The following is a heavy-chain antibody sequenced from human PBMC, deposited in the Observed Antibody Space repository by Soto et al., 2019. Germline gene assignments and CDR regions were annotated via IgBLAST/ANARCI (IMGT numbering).Heavy chain of an antibody. CDR2: FYDGNT. Sequence: ETLSLTCIVSGGSITRRSSYWAWIRQPPGKGLEWVGTFYDGNTYHNPSLRSRITIAVDTSKNQFSLKLNSVAAADTAFYYCATTRGLAVGGSFDYWGQGMLVTVSS. CDR1: GGSITRRSSY. V-gene: IGHV4-39*01. D-gene: IGHD3-10*01. CDR3: ATTRGLAVGGSFDY. J-gene: IGHJ4*02.